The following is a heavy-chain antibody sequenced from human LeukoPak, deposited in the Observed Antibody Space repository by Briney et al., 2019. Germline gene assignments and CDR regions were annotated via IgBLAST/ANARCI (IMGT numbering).Heavy chain of an antibody. CDR2: ISAYNGNT. J-gene: IGHJ4*02. CDR3: ARDLYYYDSSGYYYPRGYFDY. V-gene: IGHV1-18*01. D-gene: IGHD3-22*01. Sequence: ASVKVSCKASGYTFTSYGISWVRQAPGQGREWMGWISAYNGNTNYAQKLQGRVTMTTDTSTSTAYMELRSLRSDDTAAYYCARDLYYYDSSGYYYPRGYFDYWGQGTLVTVSS. CDR1: GYTFTSYG.